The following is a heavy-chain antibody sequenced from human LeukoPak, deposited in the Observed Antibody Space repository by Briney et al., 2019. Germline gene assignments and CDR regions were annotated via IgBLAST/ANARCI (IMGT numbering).Heavy chain of an antibody. D-gene: IGHD3-22*01. V-gene: IGHV1-3*01. J-gene: IGHJ4*02. Sequence: ASVKVSCKASGYSFTSYAMHWVHQAPGQRLEWMGWINAGNGNTKYSQKFQGRVTITRDTSASTAYMELSSLRSEDTAVYYCARGGVPGYFYDSSGYYYHYFDFWGRGTLVTVSS. CDR1: GYSFTSYA. CDR2: INAGNGNT. CDR3: ARGGVPGYFYDSSGYYYHYFDF.